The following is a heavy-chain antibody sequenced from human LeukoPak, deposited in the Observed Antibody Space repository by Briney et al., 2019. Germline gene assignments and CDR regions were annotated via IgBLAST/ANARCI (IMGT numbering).Heavy chain of an antibody. CDR2: IYYSGST. Sequence: GSLRLSCAASGFSFSDSHMSWIRQAPGKGLEWIGYIYYSGSTNYNPSLKSRVTISVDTSKNQFSLKLSSVTAADTAVYYCARVTGVRYDFWSGYEYYFDYWGQGTLVTVSS. J-gene: IGHJ4*02. V-gene: IGHV4-59*01. D-gene: IGHD3-3*01. CDR3: ARVTGVRYDFWSGYEYYFDY. CDR1: GFSFSDSH.